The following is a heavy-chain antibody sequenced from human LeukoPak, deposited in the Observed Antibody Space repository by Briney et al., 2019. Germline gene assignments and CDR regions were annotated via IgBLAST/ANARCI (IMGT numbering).Heavy chain of an antibody. CDR2: IYYSGST. Sequence: PSETLSLTCTVSGGSISSYYWSWIRQPPGKGLEWIGYIYYSGSTNYNPSLKSRVTISVDTSKNQFSLKLSSVTAADTAVYYCARAGPYELNDYGDHWYFDLWGRGTLVTVSS. CDR1: GGSISSYY. J-gene: IGHJ2*01. V-gene: IGHV4-59*01. D-gene: IGHD4-17*01. CDR3: ARAGPYELNDYGDHWYFDL.